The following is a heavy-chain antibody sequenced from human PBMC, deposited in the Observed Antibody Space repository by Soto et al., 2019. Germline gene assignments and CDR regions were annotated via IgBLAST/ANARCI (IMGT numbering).Heavy chain of an antibody. CDR3: ARHVYCGGDCYFPPDY. D-gene: IGHD2-21*02. CDR2: IYYSGST. J-gene: IGHJ4*02. CDR1: GGSISNSSYY. Sequence: PSETLSLTNTVSGGSISNSSYYWGWIRQPPGKGLEWIGNIYYSGSTYYNPSLKSRVTISVDTSKNQFSLKLSSVTAADTALYYCARHVYCGGDCYFPPDYWGQGTLVTVSS. V-gene: IGHV4-39*01.